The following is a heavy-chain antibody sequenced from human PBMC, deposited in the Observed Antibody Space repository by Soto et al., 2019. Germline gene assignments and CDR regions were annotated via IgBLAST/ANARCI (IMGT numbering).Heavy chain of an antibody. CDR3: AKDSSVTASGSGGWFDP. J-gene: IGHJ5*02. D-gene: IGHD1-26*01. CDR2: ISFDGGSQ. CDR1: GFDFNTYD. V-gene: IGHV3-30*18. Sequence: QVQLVESGGGVVQPGRSLRLSCAASGFDFNTYDLHWVRQAPGKGLEWVAAISFDGGSQYYADSVKGRFTISRDKSKSTLYLQMNSLGAEDTATYFCAKDSSVTASGSGGWFDPWGPGTLVIVSS.